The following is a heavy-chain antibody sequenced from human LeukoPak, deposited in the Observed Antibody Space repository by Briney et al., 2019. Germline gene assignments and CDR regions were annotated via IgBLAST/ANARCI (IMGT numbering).Heavy chain of an antibody. CDR2: IIPIFGIA. V-gene: IGHV1-69*04. Sequence: SVKVSCKASGGTFSSYAISWVRQAPGQGLEWMGRIIPIFGIANYAQKFQGRVTITADKSTSTAYMELSSLRSEDTAVYYCATRRFRGGVFDYWAREPWSPSPQ. CDR3: ATRRFRGGVFDY. D-gene: IGHD4-23*01. J-gene: IGHJ4*02. CDR1: GGTFSSYA.